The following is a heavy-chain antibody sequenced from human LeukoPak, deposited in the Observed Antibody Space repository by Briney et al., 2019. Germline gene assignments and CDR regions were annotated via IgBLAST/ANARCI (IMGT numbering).Heavy chain of an antibody. J-gene: IGHJ4*02. Sequence: GRSLRLSCAASGFTFSSYSMNWVRQAPGKGLEWVSSISSSSSYIYYADSVKGRFTISRDNAKNSLYLQMNSLRAEDTAVYYCARARGGDDIDYWGQGTLVTVSS. CDR1: GFTFSSYS. V-gene: IGHV3-21*01. CDR2: ISSSSSYI. D-gene: IGHD2-21*02. CDR3: ARARGGDDIDY.